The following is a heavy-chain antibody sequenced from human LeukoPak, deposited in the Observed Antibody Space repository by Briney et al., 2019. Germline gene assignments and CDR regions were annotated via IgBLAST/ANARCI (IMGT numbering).Heavy chain of an antibody. J-gene: IGHJ3*02. Sequence: SVKVSCKASGDTFSSYTISWVRQAPGQGLEWMGRIIPILGIANYAQKFQGRVTITADKSTSTAYMELSSLRSEDTAVYYCARGYCSSTSCSPLRAFDIWGQGTMVTVSS. CDR1: GDTFSSYT. V-gene: IGHV1-69*02. CDR3: ARGYCSSTSCSPLRAFDI. CDR2: IIPILGIA. D-gene: IGHD2-2*01.